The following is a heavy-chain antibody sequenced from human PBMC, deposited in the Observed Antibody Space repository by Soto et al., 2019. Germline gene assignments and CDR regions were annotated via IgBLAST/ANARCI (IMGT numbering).Heavy chain of an antibody. D-gene: IGHD6-19*01. J-gene: IGHJ4*02. CDR2: IKQDGSEE. V-gene: IGHV3-7*04. CDR3: TGGSGWSQTD. CDR1: GFSSSPFW. Sequence: EVQLVESGGGLVQPGGSLRLSCADSGFSSSPFWMTWVRQAPGKGLEWVALIKQDGSEELYVDSVQGRFTISRDNPKTSVFLQMHSLRVEVTSVYYCTGGSGWSQTDWGQGTLVTVSS.